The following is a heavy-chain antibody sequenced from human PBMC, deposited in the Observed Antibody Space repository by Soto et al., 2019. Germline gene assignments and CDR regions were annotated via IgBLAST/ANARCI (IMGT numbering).Heavy chain of an antibody. CDR2: TYYRSKWYN. Sequence: SQTLSLTCAISGDSVSTNSATWDWIRQSPSRGLEWLGRTYYRSKWYNDYAVSVKGRITINPDTSNNQLSLQLNSVTPDDTAFYYCARDQGGWRPRVPFHYWGQETLVTVPS. CDR1: GDSVSTNSAT. V-gene: IGHV6-1*01. J-gene: IGHJ4*02. D-gene: IGHD6-19*01. CDR3: ARDQGGWRPRVPFHY.